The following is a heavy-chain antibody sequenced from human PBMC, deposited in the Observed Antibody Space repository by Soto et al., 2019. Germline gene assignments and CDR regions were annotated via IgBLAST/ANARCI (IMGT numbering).Heavy chain of an antibody. J-gene: IGHJ4*02. CDR2: IKCSGGEP. V-gene: IGHV1-46*03. CDR1: GYTFTNYY. D-gene: IGHD2-21*02. CDR3: ARGGDVVLVTAPLDY. Sequence: QVQLVQSGAEVKKPGASVKVSCRTSGYTFTNYYMHWVRQAPGQGLEWMGIIKCSGGEPTYPQKFRGRVTLTRDTSTSTAAMELSSLRSEDPAVYYCARGGDVVLVTAPLDYWGQGTLVTVSS.